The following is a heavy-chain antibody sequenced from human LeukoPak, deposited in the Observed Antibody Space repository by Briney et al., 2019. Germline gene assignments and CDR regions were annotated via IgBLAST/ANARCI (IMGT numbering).Heavy chain of an antibody. D-gene: IGHD3-22*01. J-gene: IGHJ5*02. V-gene: IGHV4-39*07. Sequence: SETLSLTCTVSGGSISSSSYYWGWIRQPPGRGLEWVGSIYYSGSTYYNPFLKSRVTISVDTSKNQFSLKLSSVTAADTAVYYCASRNYYDSSGYGPWGQGTLVTVSS. CDR2: IYYSGST. CDR1: GGSISSSSYY. CDR3: ASRNYYDSSGYGP.